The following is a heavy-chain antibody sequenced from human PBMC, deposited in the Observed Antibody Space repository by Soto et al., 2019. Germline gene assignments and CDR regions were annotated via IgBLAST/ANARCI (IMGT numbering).Heavy chain of an antibody. J-gene: IGHJ6*03. CDR1: GYTFTSYY. CDR2: INPSGGST. D-gene: IGHD5-12*01. CDR3: AINSGYDSDYYYYMDV. V-gene: IGHV1-46*01. Sequence: GASVKVSCKASGYTFTSYYMHWVRQAPGQGLEWMGIINPSGGSTSYAQKFQGRVTMTRDTSTSTVYMELSSLRSEDTAVYYCAINSGYDSDYYYYMDVWGKGTTVTVSS.